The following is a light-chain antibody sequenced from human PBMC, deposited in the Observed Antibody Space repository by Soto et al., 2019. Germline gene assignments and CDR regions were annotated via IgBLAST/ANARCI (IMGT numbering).Light chain of an antibody. Sequence: QSALTQPASVSRSPGQSITISCTGTSSDVGGYNYVSWYQQHPGKAAKLMIYDVSNRPSGVSNRFSGSKSGNTASLTISGLQAEDEADYYCSSYTSSSTLLYVFGTGTKLTVL. J-gene: IGLJ1*01. CDR3: SSYTSSSTLLYV. CDR1: SSDVGGYNY. V-gene: IGLV2-14*01. CDR2: DVS.